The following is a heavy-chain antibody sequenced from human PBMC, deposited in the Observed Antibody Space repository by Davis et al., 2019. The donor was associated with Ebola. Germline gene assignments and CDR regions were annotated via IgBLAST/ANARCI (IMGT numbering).Heavy chain of an antibody. J-gene: IGHJ4*02. CDR3: ARKDAGSNPFDC. CDR2: ITGSGGST. CDR1: GFTFSDYS. Sequence: GESLKISCAASGFTFSDYSMTWIRQAPGKGLECISGITGSGGSTSYADSVKGRFTISRDNSKNTLHLQMNSLRVDDTAIYYCARKDAGSNPFDCWGQGTLVTVSS. D-gene: IGHD1-26*01. V-gene: IGHV3-23*01.